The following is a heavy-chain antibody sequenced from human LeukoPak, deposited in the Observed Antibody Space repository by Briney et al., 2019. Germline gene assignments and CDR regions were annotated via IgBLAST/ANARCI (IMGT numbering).Heavy chain of an antibody. CDR2: IKQDGSEK. J-gene: IGHJ4*02. Sequence: GGSLRLSCAASGFTFSSYWMSWVRQAPGKGRGWVANIKQDGSEKYYVDSVKGRFTISRDNAKNSLYLQMNSLRAEDTAVYYCATEYSSSSGFDYWGQGTLVTVSS. D-gene: IGHD6-6*01. CDR1: GFTFSSYW. CDR3: ATEYSSSSGFDY. V-gene: IGHV3-7*01.